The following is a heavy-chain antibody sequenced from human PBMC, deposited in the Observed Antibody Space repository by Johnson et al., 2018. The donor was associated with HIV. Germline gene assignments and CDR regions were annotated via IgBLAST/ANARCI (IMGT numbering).Heavy chain of an antibody. D-gene: IGHD6-13*01. V-gene: IGHV3-66*03. J-gene: IGHJ3*02. CDR3: ARDSPRAAAGLLIGAFDI. CDR1: GFTVSSNS. Sequence: EVQLVESGGGLIQPGGSLRLSCEASGFTVSSNSLSWVRQAPGKGLEWVSGFHSGGSAYYTDSVKGRFTISRDKSKNTLYLQMNSLRAEDTAVYYCARDSPRAAAGLLIGAFDIWGQGTMVTVSS. CDR2: FHSGGSA.